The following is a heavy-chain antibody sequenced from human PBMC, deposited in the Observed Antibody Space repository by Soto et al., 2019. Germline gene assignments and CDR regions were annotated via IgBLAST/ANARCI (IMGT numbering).Heavy chain of an antibody. J-gene: IGHJ4*02. CDR1: GGSISSSNW. D-gene: IGHD6-13*01. CDR3: ARVGSWYPDY. CDR2: IYHSGST. V-gene: IGHV4-4*02. Sequence: QVQLQESGPGLVKPSGTLSLTCAVSGGSISSSNWWSWVRQPPGKGLEWIGEIYHSGSTNYNPSLQXXVXLXXDKSKTQFSLKLSSVTAADTAVYYCARVGSWYPDYWGQGTLVTVSS.